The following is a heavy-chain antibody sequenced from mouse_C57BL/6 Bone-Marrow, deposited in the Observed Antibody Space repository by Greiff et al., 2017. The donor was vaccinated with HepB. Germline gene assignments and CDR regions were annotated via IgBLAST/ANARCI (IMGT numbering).Heavy chain of an antibody. CDR3: AREIPYYYGSSPWFAY. CDR2: INPNNGGT. D-gene: IGHD1-1*01. J-gene: IGHJ3*01. Sequence: EVKLQQSGPELVKPGASVKMSCKASGYTFTDYNMHWVKQSHGKSLEWIGYINPNNGGTSYNQKFKGKATLTVNKSSSTAYMELRSLTSEDSAVYYCAREIPYYYGSSPWFAYWGQGTLVTVSA. CDR1: GYTFTDYN. V-gene: IGHV1-22*01.